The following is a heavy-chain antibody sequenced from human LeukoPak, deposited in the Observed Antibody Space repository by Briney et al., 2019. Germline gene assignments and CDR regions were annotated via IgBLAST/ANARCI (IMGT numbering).Heavy chain of an antibody. V-gene: IGHV3-23*01. CDR3: ARDTGSGYCTGGRCRGAFDI. CDR2: ISGSGGST. Sequence: GGSLRLSCAVSRFAFSNYGMSWVRQAPGKGLEWVSAISGSGGSTYYADSVKGRFTISRDNSKNTLYLQMNSLRAEDTAVYYCARDTGSGYCTGGRCRGAFDIWGQGTKVTVSS. CDR1: RFAFSNYG. J-gene: IGHJ3*02. D-gene: IGHD2-15*01.